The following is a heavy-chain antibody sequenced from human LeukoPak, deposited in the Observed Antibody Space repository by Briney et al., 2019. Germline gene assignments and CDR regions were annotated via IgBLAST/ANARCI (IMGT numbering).Heavy chain of an antibody. CDR2: IYSGGST. Sequence: GGSLRLSCAASGFTVTSTHMSWVRQAPGKGLEWVSVIYSGGSTYYADSVEGRFTISSDNSKNTLFLQMEGLGAEDRAVYYCARGYTSGWLYFDYWGQGTLVTVSS. V-gene: IGHV3-53*01. CDR3: ARGYTSGWLYFDY. D-gene: IGHD6-19*01. CDR1: GFTVTSTH. J-gene: IGHJ4*02.